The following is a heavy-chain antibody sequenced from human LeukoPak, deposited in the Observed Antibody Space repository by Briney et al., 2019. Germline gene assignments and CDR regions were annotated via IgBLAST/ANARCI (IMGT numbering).Heavy chain of an antibody. CDR1: GGSFSGYY. Sequence: SKTLSLTCAVYGGSFSGYYWSWIRQPPGKGLEWIGEINHSGSTNYNPSLKSRVTISVDTSKNQFSLKLSSVTAADTAVYYCARRSSWSSGWTGWFDPWGQGTLVTVSS. J-gene: IGHJ5*02. D-gene: IGHD6-19*01. CDR2: INHSGST. V-gene: IGHV4-34*01. CDR3: ARRSSWSSGWTGWFDP.